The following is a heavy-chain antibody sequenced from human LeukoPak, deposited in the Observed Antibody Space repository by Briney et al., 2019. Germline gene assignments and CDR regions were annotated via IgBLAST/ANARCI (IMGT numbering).Heavy chain of an antibody. V-gene: IGHV4-39*01. CDR1: GGSISSSSYY. J-gene: IGHJ6*03. CDR2: IYYSEST. Sequence: SETLSLTCTVSGGSISSSSYYWGWLRQPPGTGLEWIGSIYYSESTYYNPSIKSRVTISVDTYKNQFSLKLSSGTAADTAVYYCARRVTIFGVDRAYYYMDVWGKGTTVTVSS. CDR3: ARRVTIFGVDRAYYYMDV. D-gene: IGHD3-3*01.